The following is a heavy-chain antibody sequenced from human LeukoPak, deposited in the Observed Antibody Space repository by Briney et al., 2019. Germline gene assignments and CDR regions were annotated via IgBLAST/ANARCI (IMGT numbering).Heavy chain of an antibody. CDR1: GGSISSYY. D-gene: IGHD3-9*01. Sequence: SETLSLTCTVSGGSISSYYWSWIRQPAGKGLEWIGRIYTSGSTNYNPYLKSRVTMSVDTSKNQFSLKLSSVTAADTAVDYCARDWSYYDILTGNWFDPWGQGTLVTVSS. J-gene: IGHJ5*02. CDR3: ARDWSYYDILTGNWFDP. V-gene: IGHV4-4*07. CDR2: IYTSGST.